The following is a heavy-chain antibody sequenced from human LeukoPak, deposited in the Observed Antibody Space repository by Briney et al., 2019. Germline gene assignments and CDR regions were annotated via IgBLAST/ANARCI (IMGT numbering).Heavy chain of an antibody. Sequence: ASVKVSCKASGGTFSSYAISWVRQAPGQGPEWMGRIIPILGIANYAQKFQGRVTMTRDTSTSTVYMELSSLRSEDTAVYYCARVLRGGDDYWGQGTLVTVSS. J-gene: IGHJ4*02. CDR2: IIPILGIA. V-gene: IGHV1-69*04. CDR3: ARVLRGGDDY. D-gene: IGHD2-21*02. CDR1: GGTFSSYA.